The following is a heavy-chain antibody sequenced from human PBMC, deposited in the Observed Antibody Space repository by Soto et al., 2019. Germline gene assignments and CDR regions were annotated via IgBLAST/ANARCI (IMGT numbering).Heavy chain of an antibody. CDR2: MNANSGDT. CDR1: GYSFISND. CDR3: ARDSTSPDY. Sequence: QVQLVQSGAEVKKPGASVKVSCSTYGYSFISNDITWVRQATGQGLEWMGWMNANSGDTAYAQRFQGRVTRTGNTSINTAYMELSGLKSDDTAVYYCARDSTSPDYWGQGPLVPVSS. V-gene: IGHV1-8*01. J-gene: IGHJ4*02. D-gene: IGHD2-2*01.